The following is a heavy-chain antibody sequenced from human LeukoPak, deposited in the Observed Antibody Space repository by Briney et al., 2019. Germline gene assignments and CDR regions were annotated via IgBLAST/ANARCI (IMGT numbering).Heavy chain of an antibody. CDR3: ANGVSGDSMGY. D-gene: IGHD2-21*02. J-gene: IGHJ4*02. CDR1: GFNFYVYG. V-gene: IGHV3-30*18. CDR2: MSSDGSRI. Sequence: GGSLRLSCGASGFNFYVYGMSWVRQAPGKGLEWVSTMSSDGSRIYYADSVKGRFTISRDNSKSTLYLQMNSLRAGDTTVYYCANGVSGDSMGYCGQGTLVTVSS.